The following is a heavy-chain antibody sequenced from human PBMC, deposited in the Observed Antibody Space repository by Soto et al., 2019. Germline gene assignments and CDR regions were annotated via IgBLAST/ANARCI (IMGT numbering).Heavy chain of an antibody. CDR1: GVTFSRYA. CDR3: ARSGGQYYFDY. V-gene: IGHV1-69*01. D-gene: IGHD2-15*01. Sequence: GXSVKVSCKASGVTFSRYAISWVRQATGQGLEWMGGXITIFXTAHYAEKFQXXATITADXXXSKDYMEMSSLRSEDTTVYYCARSGGQYYFDYWGQGTLVTVSS. J-gene: IGHJ4*02. CDR2: XITIFXTA.